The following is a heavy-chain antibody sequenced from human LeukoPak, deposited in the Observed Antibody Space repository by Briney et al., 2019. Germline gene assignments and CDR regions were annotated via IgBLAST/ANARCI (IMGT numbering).Heavy chain of an antibody. CDR2: INPSGGTT. D-gene: IGHD1-26*01. Sequence: GASVKVSCKASGYPFTSYYMHWVRQAPGPGLEWMGIINPSGGTTSYAQKFQGRVTMTRDTSTSTVYMELSSLRSEDTAVYYCARSRSGSYLLGYWGQGTLVTVSS. V-gene: IGHV1-46*01. CDR1: GYPFTSYY. J-gene: IGHJ4*02. CDR3: ARSRSGSYLLGY.